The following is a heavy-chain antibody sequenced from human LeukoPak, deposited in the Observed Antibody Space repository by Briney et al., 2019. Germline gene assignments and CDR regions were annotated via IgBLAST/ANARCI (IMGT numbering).Heavy chain of an antibody. Sequence: GESLKISCKGSGYSLTSHWIGWVRQMPGKGLELMGIIHPPDSDTRYSPSFQSQVTISVDTSISTAYLQSTSLKASHSAMYYCVKQGGDSGSWQTLTHWGQGTLVTVSS. CDR2: IHPPDSDT. D-gene: IGHD6-13*01. J-gene: IGHJ4*02. CDR3: VKQGGDSGSWQTLTH. V-gene: IGHV5-51*01. CDR1: GYSLTSHW.